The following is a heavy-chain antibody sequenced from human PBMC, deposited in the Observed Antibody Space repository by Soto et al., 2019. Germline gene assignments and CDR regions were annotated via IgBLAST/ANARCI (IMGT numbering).Heavy chain of an antibody. V-gene: IGHV4-31*03. D-gene: IGHD5-18*01. CDR2: VYESGYT. Sequence: PSETLSLTCTVSGASVSTGAYYWGWVRQRPGRGLEWIGYVYESGYTYYNMSLKSRLTISLDRSNNQFSLGLTSVTAADTAVYYCVRALRHTAMVYPWSDPWGQGTLVTVS. CDR3: VRALRHTAMVYPWSDP. J-gene: IGHJ5*02. CDR1: GASVSTGAYY.